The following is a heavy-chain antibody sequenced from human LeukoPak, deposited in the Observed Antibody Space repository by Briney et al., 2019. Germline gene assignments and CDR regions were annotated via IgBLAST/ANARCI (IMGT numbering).Heavy chain of an antibody. D-gene: IGHD3-10*01. Sequence: SETLSLTCTVSGYSISSGYYWGWIRQPPGKGLEWIGSIYHSGSTYYNPSLKSRVTISVDTSKSQFSLKLSSVTAADTAVYYCARDSGSGDYWGQGTLVTVSS. J-gene: IGHJ4*02. CDR2: IYHSGST. CDR1: GYSISSGYY. V-gene: IGHV4-38-2*02. CDR3: ARDSGSGDY.